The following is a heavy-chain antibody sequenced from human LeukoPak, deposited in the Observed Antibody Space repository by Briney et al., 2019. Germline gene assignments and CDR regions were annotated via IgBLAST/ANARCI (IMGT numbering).Heavy chain of an antibody. D-gene: IGHD3-9*01. V-gene: IGHV1-24*01. Sequence: GASVKVSCKVSGYTLTELSMHWVRQAPGKGLEWMGGFDPEDGETIYAQKFQGRVTMTEDTSTDTAYMELSSLRSEDTAVYCCATASLRYFSPVTYGMDVWGQGTTVTVSS. CDR1: GYTLTELS. CDR2: FDPEDGET. J-gene: IGHJ6*02. CDR3: ATASLRYFSPVTYGMDV.